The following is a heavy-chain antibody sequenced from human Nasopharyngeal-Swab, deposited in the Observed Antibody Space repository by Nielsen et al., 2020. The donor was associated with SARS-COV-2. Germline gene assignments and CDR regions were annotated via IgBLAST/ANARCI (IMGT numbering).Heavy chain of an antibody. CDR2: INSDGSRT. CDR1: GFTFSNSW. J-gene: IGHJ4*02. CDR3: ARDFDQTGD. V-gene: IGHV3-74*01. Sequence: GESLKISCAVSGFTFSNSWVHWVRQAPGKGLVWVSRINSDGSRTGYADSVKGRFTISRDNAKNTIYLQMHSLRAEDTAVYYCARDFDQTGDWGQGTLVTVSS. D-gene: IGHD7-27*01.